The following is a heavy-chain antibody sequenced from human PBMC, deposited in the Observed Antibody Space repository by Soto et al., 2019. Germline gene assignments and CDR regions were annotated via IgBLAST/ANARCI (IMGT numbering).Heavy chain of an antibody. Sequence: ASVKVSCQASGYSYTSYAIYWVRQAPGQRVEWMGWINAGNGNTKYSQKLQGRVTFTGDTSASTAHMELSSLRSEDTAVYFCARGVENIVVVLDVFGYYGMDVWGQGTTVTVSS. J-gene: IGHJ6*02. CDR2: INAGNGNT. V-gene: IGHV1-3*01. CDR3: ARGVENIVVVLDVFGYYGMDV. D-gene: IGHD2-2*01. CDR1: GYSYTSYA.